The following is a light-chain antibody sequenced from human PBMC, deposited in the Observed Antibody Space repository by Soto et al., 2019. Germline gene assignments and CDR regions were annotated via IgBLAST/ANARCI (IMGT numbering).Light chain of an antibody. CDR3: QQYNNWPYT. CDR1: QSIFTN. CDR2: GAS. Sequence: EVVMTQSPATLSVSPGERVTLSCSASQSIFTNLAWSQHKPGQAPRLLIYGASTRATGFPARFSGSGSRTEFTLTISSLQSEDFAVYYCQQYNNWPYTFGQGTKLEIK. J-gene: IGKJ2*01. V-gene: IGKV3-15*01.